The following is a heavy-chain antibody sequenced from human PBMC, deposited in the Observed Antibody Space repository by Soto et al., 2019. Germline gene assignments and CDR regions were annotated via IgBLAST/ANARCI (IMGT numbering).Heavy chain of an antibody. D-gene: IGHD3-22*01. CDR3: TVRGGWLGP. V-gene: IGHV3-15*01. CDR2: IKTKAEGETT. CDR1: GLTFNDVW. J-gene: IGHJ5*02. Sequence: DVQLVESGGGFVKPGGSLRLSCAASGLTFNDVWMGWVRQAPGKGLEWVGRIKTKAEGETTDYAAPVKGRFTISRDDSKNIVHLEMNNLKTEDTAVYYCTVRGGWLGPWGQGMLVTVSS.